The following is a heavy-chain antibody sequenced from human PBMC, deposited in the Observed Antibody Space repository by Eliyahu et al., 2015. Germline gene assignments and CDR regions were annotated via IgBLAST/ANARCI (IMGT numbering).Heavy chain of an antibody. J-gene: IGHJ4*02. V-gene: IGHV4-34*01. D-gene: IGHD3-10*01. CDR2: INHSGST. CDR3: ARGNYRLPKLVTMVQGVILDY. Sequence: QVQLQQWGAGLLKPSETLSLTCAVYGGSFRGXYWRWIRQPPGKGLEWIGEINHSGSTNYNPSLKSRVTISVDTSKNQFSLKLSSVTAADTAVYYCARGNYRLPKLVTMVQGVILDYWGQGTLVTVSS. CDR1: GGSFRGXY.